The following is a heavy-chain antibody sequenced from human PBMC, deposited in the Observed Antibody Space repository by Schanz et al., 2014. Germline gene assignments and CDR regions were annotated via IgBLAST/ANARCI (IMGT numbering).Heavy chain of an antibody. Sequence: VHLVESGGGVVRPGGSLRLSCAASRFTFNAYDMYWIRQAPGKGLEWVSVIYSGGSTYYADSVKGRFTISRDNSKNTLYLQMNSLRAEDTALYYCASERGYSYGYGAFDIWGQGTMVTVSS. D-gene: IGHD5-18*01. V-gene: IGHV3-66*01. J-gene: IGHJ3*02. CDR2: IYSGGST. CDR1: RFTFNAYD. CDR3: ASERGYSYGYGAFDI.